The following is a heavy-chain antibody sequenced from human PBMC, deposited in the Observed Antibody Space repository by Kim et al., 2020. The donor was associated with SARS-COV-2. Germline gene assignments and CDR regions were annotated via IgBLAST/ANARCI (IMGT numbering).Heavy chain of an antibody. CDR2: ISGRSKTI. CDR1: GFTFSNSS. D-gene: IGHD4-4*01. CDR3: ARSLGGKHNDYNY. J-gene: IGHJ4*02. Sequence: GGSLRLSCAASGFTFSNSSMNWVRQAPGKGQEWVSYISGRSKTIYYVDSVKGRFTISRDNAKNSLYLQMNGLRVEDTAVYYCARSLGGKHNDYNYWGQGT. V-gene: IGHV3-48*04.